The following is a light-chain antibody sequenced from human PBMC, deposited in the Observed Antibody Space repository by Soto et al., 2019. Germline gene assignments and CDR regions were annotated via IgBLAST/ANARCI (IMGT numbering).Light chain of an antibody. CDR3: QQYNTYLT. CDR1: QIISSY. J-gene: IGKJ4*01. CDR2: AAS. Sequence: DIQMAQSPSSLSASVGDRVTITCRASQIISSYLNWYQQKPGKAPKFLIYAASSLQSGVPSRFSGSGSGTDFTLTISSLQPEDFATYYCQQYNTYLTFGGGTKVDNK. V-gene: IGKV1-39*01.